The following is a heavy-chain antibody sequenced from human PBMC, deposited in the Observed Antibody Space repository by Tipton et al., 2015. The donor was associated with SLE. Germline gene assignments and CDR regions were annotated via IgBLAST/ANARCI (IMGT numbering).Heavy chain of an antibody. CDR2: ISYDGNDK. V-gene: IGHV3-30*18. D-gene: IGHD3-10*01. CDR1: AFTFNNFG. J-gene: IGHJ4*02. CDR3: ANSRDYYGAGSHYY. Sequence: SLRLSCAASAFTFNNFGMHWVRQAPGKGLEWVAGISYDGNDKYYSDSMKGRFTISRDNSKNTLYLQLSSLRAEDTAVYYCANSRDYYGAGSHYYWGQGTLVTVSS.